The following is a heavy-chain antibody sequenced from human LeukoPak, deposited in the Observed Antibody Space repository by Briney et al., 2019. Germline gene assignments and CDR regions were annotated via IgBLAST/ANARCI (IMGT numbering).Heavy chain of an antibody. D-gene: IGHD3-10*01. V-gene: IGHV3-9*01. CDR3: AKDKGRGSGSYFGNFDY. CDR2: ISRNSGSI. Sequence: PGGSLRLSCAASGFTFDDYAMHWVRQAPGKGLEWVSGISRNSGSIGYADSVKGRFTISRDNAKNSLYLQMNSLRAEDTALYYCAKDKGRGSGSYFGNFDYWGQGTLVTVSS. J-gene: IGHJ4*02. CDR1: GFTFDDYA.